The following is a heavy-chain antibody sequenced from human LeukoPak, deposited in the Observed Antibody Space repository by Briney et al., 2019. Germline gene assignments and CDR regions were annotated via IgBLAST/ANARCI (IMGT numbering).Heavy chain of an antibody. V-gene: IGHV3-30*02. D-gene: IGHD6-13*01. J-gene: IGHJ4*02. CDR3: AMTTSSSWYFDY. CDR1: GFTFSSYG. CDR2: IRYDGSNK. Sequence: PGGSLRLSCAASGFTFSSYGMHLVRQAPGKGLEGVAFIRYDGSNKYYADPVKGRFTISRDNSQNTLYLQTHSLRAEDTAVYYCAMTTSSSWYFDYWGQGTLVTVSS.